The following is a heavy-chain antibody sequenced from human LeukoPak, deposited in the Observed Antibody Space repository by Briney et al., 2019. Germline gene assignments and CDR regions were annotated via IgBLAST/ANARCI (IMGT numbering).Heavy chain of an antibody. J-gene: IGHJ4*02. CDR2: ISYDGSNK. Sequence: PGRSLRLSCAASGFTFSSYAMHWVRQAPGKGLEWVAVISYDGSNKYYADSVKGRFTISRDNSKNTLYLQMNSLRAEDTAVYYCARPGYAGSSSFDYWGQGTLVTVSS. CDR3: ARPGYAGSSSFDY. D-gene: IGHD6-6*01. V-gene: IGHV3-30*01. CDR1: GFTFSSYA.